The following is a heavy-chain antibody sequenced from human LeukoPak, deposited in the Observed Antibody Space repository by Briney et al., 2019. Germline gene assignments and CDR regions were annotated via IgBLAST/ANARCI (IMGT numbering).Heavy chain of an antibody. J-gene: IGHJ4*02. V-gene: IGHV3-23*01. Sequence: GRSLRLSCAASGFTFSSYAMSWVRQAPGKGLEWVSAISGSGGSTYYADSVKGRFTISRDNSKNTLYLQMNSLRAEDTAVYYCAKVLERITIFGVVKWYYFDYWGQGTLVTVSS. CDR3: AKVLERITIFGVVKWYYFDY. D-gene: IGHD3-3*01. CDR1: GFTFSSYA. CDR2: ISGSGGST.